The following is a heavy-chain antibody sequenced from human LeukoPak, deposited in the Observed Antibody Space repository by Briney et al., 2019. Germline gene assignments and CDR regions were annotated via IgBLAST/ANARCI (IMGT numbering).Heavy chain of an antibody. J-gene: IGHJ3*02. CDR3: ARDRRATHVAWGAFDI. D-gene: IGHD3-16*01. Sequence: PGGSLRLSCAASGFTFSSYWMSWVRQAPGKGLEWVANIKQDGSEKYYVDSVKGRFTISRDNAKNSLYLQMNSLRAEDTAVYYCARDRRATHVAWGAFDIWGQGTMVTVSS. V-gene: IGHV3-7*01. CDR1: GFTFSSYW. CDR2: IKQDGSEK.